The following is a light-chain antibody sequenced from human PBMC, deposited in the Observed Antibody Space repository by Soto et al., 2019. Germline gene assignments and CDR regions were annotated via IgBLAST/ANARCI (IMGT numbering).Light chain of an antibody. CDR1: SSNIGDNY. J-gene: IGLJ1*01. V-gene: IGLV1-47*01. Sequence: QSVLTQPPSASGTPGQKVTISCSGSSSNIGDNYVYWHQQLPGTAPKLLIYRNNQRPSGVPDRFSGSKSGTSASLAISGLRSEDEADYYCPAWDDSLSGYVFGPGTKLTVL. CDR3: PAWDDSLSGYV. CDR2: RNN.